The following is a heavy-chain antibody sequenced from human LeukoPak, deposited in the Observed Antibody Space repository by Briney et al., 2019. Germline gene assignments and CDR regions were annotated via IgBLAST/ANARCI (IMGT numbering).Heavy chain of an antibody. V-gene: IGHV4-34*01. J-gene: IGHJ5*02. CDR3: ARRRGYSYGSNRFDP. D-gene: IGHD5-18*01. Sequence: SETLSLTCAVYGGSFSGYYWSWIRQPPGKGLEWIGEINHSGSTNYNPSLKSRVTISVDTSKNQFSLKLSSVTAADTAVYYCARRRGYSYGSNRFDPWGQGTLVTVSS. CDR1: GGSFSGYY. CDR2: INHSGST.